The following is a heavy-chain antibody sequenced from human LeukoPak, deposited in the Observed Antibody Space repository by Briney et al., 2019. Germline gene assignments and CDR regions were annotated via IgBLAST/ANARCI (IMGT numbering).Heavy chain of an antibody. CDR2: IYYSGST. Sequence: PSETLSLTCTVSGGSISSYYWSWIRQPPGKGLEWIGYIYYSGSTNCNPSLKSRVTISVDTSKKQFSLKLSSVTAADTAVYYCARSKDILTGYCFDYWGQGTLVTVSS. V-gene: IGHV4-59*01. CDR3: ARSKDILTGYCFDY. J-gene: IGHJ4*02. D-gene: IGHD3-9*01. CDR1: GGSISSYY.